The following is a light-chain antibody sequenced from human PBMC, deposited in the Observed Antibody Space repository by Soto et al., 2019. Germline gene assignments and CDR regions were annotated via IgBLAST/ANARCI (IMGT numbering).Light chain of an antibody. CDR1: SSDVGSYNL. J-gene: IGLJ2*01. V-gene: IGLV2-23*02. Sequence: QSALTQTASVSGSPGQSITISCSGTSSDVGSYNLVSWYQQHPGKAPQLMIYEASKRPSGVSDRFSGSKSGNTASLTISGLQAEDEADYYCCSYAGSNTFVFGGGTKLTVL. CDR2: EAS. CDR3: CSYAGSNTFV.